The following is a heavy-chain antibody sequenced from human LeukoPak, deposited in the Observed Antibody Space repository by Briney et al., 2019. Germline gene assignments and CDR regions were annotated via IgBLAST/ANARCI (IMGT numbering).Heavy chain of an antibody. CDR3: AKVRITMVHYYYGMDV. J-gene: IGHJ6*02. Sequence: GGSLRLSCAASGFTFSSYSMNWVRQAPGKGLEWVSSISSSSSYIYYADSVKGRFTISRDNSKNTLYLQMNSLRAEDTAVYYCAKVRITMVHYYYGMDVWGQGTTVTVSS. D-gene: IGHD3-10*01. CDR2: ISSSSSYI. V-gene: IGHV3-21*01. CDR1: GFTFSSYS.